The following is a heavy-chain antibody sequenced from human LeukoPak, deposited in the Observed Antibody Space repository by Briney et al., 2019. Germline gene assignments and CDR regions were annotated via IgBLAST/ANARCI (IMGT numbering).Heavy chain of an antibody. CDR3: ATTHSINWYFDL. J-gene: IGHJ2*01. Sequence: PGGSLRLSCAVSGINLRSSWMHWVRQAPGKGLVWVSRINSDGSSISYADSVKGRFTISRDNAKNTLYLQMNSLRAEDTAVYYCATTHSINWYFDLWGRGTLVTVSS. CDR2: INSDGSSI. V-gene: IGHV3-74*01. CDR1: GINLRSSW. D-gene: IGHD3-3*02.